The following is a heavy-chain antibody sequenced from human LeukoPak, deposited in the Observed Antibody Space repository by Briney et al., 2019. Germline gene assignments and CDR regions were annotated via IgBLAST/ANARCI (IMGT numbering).Heavy chain of an antibody. CDR2: ISDSGGST. V-gene: IGHV3-23*01. Sequence: GGSLRLSCAASGFTFSSYEMNWVRQAPGKGLEWVSSISDSGGSTYYADSVKGRFTISRDNSKNTLYLQMNSLRAEDTAVYYCARASNYYDSSGFLRYYYYYMDVWGKGTTVTISS. D-gene: IGHD3-22*01. CDR1: GFTFSSYE. CDR3: ARASNYYDSSGFLRYYYYYMDV. J-gene: IGHJ6*03.